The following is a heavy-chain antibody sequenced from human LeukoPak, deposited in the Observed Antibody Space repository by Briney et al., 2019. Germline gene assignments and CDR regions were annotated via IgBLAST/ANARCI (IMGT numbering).Heavy chain of an antibody. J-gene: IGHJ4*02. V-gene: IGHV2-5*02. CDR1: GFSLSTSRVG. D-gene: IGHD2-8*01. CDR3: AGRTYATLKIDY. CDR2: IYWDDDR. Sequence: SGPTLVKPTQTLTLTCSLSGFSLSTSRVGVGWIRQPPGKALEWLALIYWDDDRRYSPSLKSRLTISKDTSKNQVVLTMTHMDPVDTATYYCAGRTYATLKIDYWGQGTLVTVSS.